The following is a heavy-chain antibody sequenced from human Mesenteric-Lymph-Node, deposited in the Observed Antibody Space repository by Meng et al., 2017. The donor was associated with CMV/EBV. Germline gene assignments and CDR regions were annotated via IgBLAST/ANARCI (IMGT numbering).Heavy chain of an antibody. CDR1: GFIFSSYA. Sequence: GESLKISCAASGFIFSSYAMHWVRQAPGKGLEWVAVISYDGSNKYYADSVKGRFTISRDNSKNTLYLQMNSLRAEDTAVYYCARARITGTPCPPGYWGQGTLVTVSS. CDR3: ARARITGTPCPPGY. D-gene: IGHD1-20*01. CDR2: ISYDGSNK. J-gene: IGHJ4*02. V-gene: IGHV3-30-3*01.